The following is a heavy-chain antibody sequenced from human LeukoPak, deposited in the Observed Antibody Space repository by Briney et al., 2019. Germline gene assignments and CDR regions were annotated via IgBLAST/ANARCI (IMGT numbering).Heavy chain of an antibody. J-gene: IGHJ4*02. CDR1: GFAFSSYW. CDR2: IKSDGSST. Sequence: PGGSLRLSCAASGFAFSSYWMHWVRQAPGKGLVWVSRIKSDGSSTRYADSVKGRFTISRDNAKNTLYLQMNSLRAEDTAVYYCAREGPDYYDSSGYPNFDYWGQGTLVTVSS. D-gene: IGHD3-22*01. V-gene: IGHV3-74*01. CDR3: AREGPDYYDSSGYPNFDY.